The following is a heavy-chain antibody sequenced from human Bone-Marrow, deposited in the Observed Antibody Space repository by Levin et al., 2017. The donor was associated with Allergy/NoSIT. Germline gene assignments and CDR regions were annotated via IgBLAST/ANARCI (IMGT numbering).Heavy chain of an antibody. Sequence: ESGPTLVKPTQTLTLTCTFSGFSLSPSGVGVGWIRQPPGKALEWLALIYWDDDKRYSPSLKSRLTITKDTSKNQVVLTMTNMDPVDTATYYCAHKGNLLEWLFPTPSGAFDIWGQGTMVTVSS. J-gene: IGHJ3*02. CDR3: AHKGNLLEWLFPTPSGAFDI. CDR1: GFSLSPSGVG. D-gene: IGHD3-3*01. CDR2: IYWDDDK. V-gene: IGHV2-5*02.